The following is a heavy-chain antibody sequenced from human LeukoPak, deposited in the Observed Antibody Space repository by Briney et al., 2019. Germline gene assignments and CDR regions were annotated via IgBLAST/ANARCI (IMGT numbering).Heavy chain of an antibody. J-gene: IGHJ4*02. CDR1: GFTFSSYG. V-gene: IGHV3-74*01. Sequence: PGGSLRLSCAASGFTFSSYGMSWVRQAPGKGLAWVSRINSDGSSTTYADSVKGRFTISRDNAKNTLYLQMNSLRAEDTAVYYCAKTYYDSSGYLDYWGQGTLVTVSS. CDR3: AKTYYDSSGYLDY. D-gene: IGHD3-22*01. CDR2: INSDGSST.